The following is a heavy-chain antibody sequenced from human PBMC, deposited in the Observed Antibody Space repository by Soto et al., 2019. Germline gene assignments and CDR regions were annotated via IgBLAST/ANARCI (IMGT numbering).Heavy chain of an antibody. CDR1: GFTFSTYA. J-gene: IGHJ4*02. Sequence: EVQLVESGGGLVQPGGSLRLSCAASGFTFSTYAMQWVRQAPGKGLEFVSSISSNGGTTNYAYSVKGRFTISRDNSRDTLYLQMGSLRLEDMAVYYCARDGRAMNGYWGQGTLVTVSS. V-gene: IGHV3-64*01. CDR3: ARDGRAMNGY. CDR2: ISSNGGTT. D-gene: IGHD5-18*01.